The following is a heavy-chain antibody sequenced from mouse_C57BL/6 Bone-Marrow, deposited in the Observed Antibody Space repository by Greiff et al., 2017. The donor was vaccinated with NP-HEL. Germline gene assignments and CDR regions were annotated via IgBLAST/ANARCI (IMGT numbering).Heavy chain of an antibody. CDR1: GYTFTEYT. J-gene: IGHJ1*03. D-gene: IGHD1-1*01. CDR3: ARHGDYFGSSYGYFDV. Sequence: VKLQESGAELVKPGASVKLSCKASGYTFTEYTIHWVKQRSGQGLEWIGWFYPGSGSIKYNEKFKDKATLTADKSSSTVYMDLSRLTSEDSAVYFCARHGDYFGSSYGYFDVWGTGTTATVSS. V-gene: IGHV1-62-2*01. CDR2: FYPGSGSI.